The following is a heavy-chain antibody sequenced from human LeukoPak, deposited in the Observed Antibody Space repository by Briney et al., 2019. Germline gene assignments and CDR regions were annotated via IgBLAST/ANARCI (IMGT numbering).Heavy chain of an antibody. CDR2: INTDGTGT. V-gene: IGHV3-74*01. CDR3: TRTTGQRCFDC. J-gene: IGHJ4*02. Sequence: GGSLRLSCTASGFTFSTYWMHWVRQAPGKGLVWVSCINTDGTGTYYADSVKGRFTVSRDNAKNTLYLQMNSLGVEDTAVYYCTRTTGQRCFDCWGQGTQVTVSS. D-gene: IGHD4-11*01. CDR1: GFTFSTYW.